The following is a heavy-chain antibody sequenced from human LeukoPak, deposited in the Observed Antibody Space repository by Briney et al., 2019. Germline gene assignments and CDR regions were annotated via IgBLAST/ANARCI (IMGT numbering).Heavy chain of an antibody. V-gene: IGHV3-30*02. CDR2: VRDGGSKK. D-gene: IGHD3-10*01. CDR3: AKYHGSGLIDI. J-gene: IGHJ3*02. Sequence: GGSLRLSCAASGFTFSTYGMHCVRQAPGKGLEGVAFVRDGGSKKYFTNSVKGRFTISSDNSKNKLYLQMNSLRAEDTAVYYCAKYHGSGLIDIWGQGPMVTVS. CDR1: GFTFSTYG.